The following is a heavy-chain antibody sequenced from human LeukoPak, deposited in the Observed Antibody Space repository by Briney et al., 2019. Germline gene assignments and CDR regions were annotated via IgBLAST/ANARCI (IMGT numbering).Heavy chain of an antibody. Sequence: GGSLRLSCAASGFTFSSYSMNWVRQAPGKGLEWVSSISSSSSYIYYADSVKGRFTISRDNAKNSLYLQMNSLRAEDTAVYYCATVDTEHYFDYWGQGTLVTVSS. J-gene: IGHJ4*02. CDR1: GFTFSSYS. CDR2: ISSSSSYI. V-gene: IGHV3-21*01. CDR3: ATVDTEHYFDY. D-gene: IGHD5-18*01.